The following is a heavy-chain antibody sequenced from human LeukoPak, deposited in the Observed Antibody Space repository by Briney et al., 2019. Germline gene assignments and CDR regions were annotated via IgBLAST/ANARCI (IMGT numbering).Heavy chain of an antibody. Sequence: GGSLRLSCAASGFTFSSYWMNWVRQAPGKGLEWVSAISGSGGSTYYADSVKGRFTISRDNSKNTLYLQMNSLRAEDTAVYYCAKDHTAGTTLYYFDYWGQGTLVTASS. CDR1: GFTFSSYW. V-gene: IGHV3-23*01. CDR3: AKDHTAGTTLYYFDY. D-gene: IGHD6-13*01. J-gene: IGHJ4*02. CDR2: ISGSGGST.